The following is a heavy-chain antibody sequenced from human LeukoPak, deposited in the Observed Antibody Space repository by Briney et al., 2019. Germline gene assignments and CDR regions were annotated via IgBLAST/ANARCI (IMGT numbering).Heavy chain of an antibody. CDR1: DFSFQSFP. V-gene: IGHV3-23*03. Sequence: PVGSLRLSCAASDFSFQSFPMIWVRQAPGKGLEWVSVIGTDGRNIHYADSVKGRFTISRDNSKKTLYLQMTSLRADDTALYFCANYQHRPPAMDFWGQGATISVSS. CDR2: IGTDGRNI. CDR3: ANYQHRPPAMDF. J-gene: IGHJ6*02. D-gene: IGHD1-14*01.